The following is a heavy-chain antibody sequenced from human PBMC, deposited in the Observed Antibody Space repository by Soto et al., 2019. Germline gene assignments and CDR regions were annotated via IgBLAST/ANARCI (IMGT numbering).Heavy chain of an antibody. V-gene: IGHV3-66*01. CDR3: ARCRRQCDAFDI. J-gene: IGHJ3*02. CDR1: GFTVSSNY. Sequence: GGSLRLSCAASGFTVSSNYMSWVRQAPGKGLEWVSVIYSGGSTYYADSVKGRFTISRDNSKNTLYLQMNSLRAEDTAVYYCARCRRQCDAFDIWGQGTMVTVSS. CDR2: IYSGGST.